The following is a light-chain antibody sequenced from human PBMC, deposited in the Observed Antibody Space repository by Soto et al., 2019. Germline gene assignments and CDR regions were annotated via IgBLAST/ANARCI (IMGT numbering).Light chain of an antibody. CDR2: EVS. CDR1: SSDVGGYNY. Sequence: QSALTQPASVSGSPGQSITISCTGTSSDVGGYNYVSWYQQHPGKAPKLMIYEVSNRPSGVSNRFSGSKSGNTASLTISGLQAEDEADYYCSSYTSSSTVYVFGPGTNVTVL. CDR3: SSYTSSSTVYV. V-gene: IGLV2-14*01. J-gene: IGLJ1*01.